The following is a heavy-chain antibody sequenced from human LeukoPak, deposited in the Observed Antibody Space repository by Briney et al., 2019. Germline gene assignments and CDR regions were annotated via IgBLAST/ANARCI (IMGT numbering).Heavy chain of an antibody. Sequence: GGSLTLSCSASAFTFNRYPMHWVRHATGKRLEWVSRLDSAGGGTNYADSVRGRFTIFRDNVKSTLYLQMNSLRVEDTALYYCARDGFDGPVTAYLDFWGQGTLVSVSS. CDR2: LDSAGGGT. V-gene: IGHV3-74*01. CDR3: ARDGFDGPVTAYLDF. CDR1: AFTFNRYP. D-gene: IGHD2-21*02. J-gene: IGHJ4*01.